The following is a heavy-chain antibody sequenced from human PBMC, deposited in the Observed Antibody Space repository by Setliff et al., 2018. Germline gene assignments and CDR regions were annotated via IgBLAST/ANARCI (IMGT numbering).Heavy chain of an antibody. CDR1: GFTFSSFW. Sequence: GESLKISCAASGFTFSSFWMSWVRQSPGKGLEWVANINQDGIGKYYIDSVRGRFTISRDNSKKTLYLQMNSLRAEDTAVYYCVKDVVGYSSTWPKRDYFDYWGQGTLVTVSS. D-gene: IGHD6-13*01. J-gene: IGHJ4*02. CDR3: VKDVVGYSSTWPKRDYFDY. CDR2: INQDGIGK. V-gene: IGHV3-7*03.